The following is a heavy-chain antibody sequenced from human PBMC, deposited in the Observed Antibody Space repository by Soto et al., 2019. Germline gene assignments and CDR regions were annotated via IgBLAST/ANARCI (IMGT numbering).Heavy chain of an antibody. V-gene: IGHV3-30*14. J-gene: IGHJ3*02. CDR3: ASQRYCSGGSCYDVAVGDAFDI. D-gene: IGHD2-15*01. Sequence: GGSLRLSCAASGFTFSSYAMHWVRQAPGKGLEWVAVISYDGSNKYYADSVKGRFTISRDNSKNTLYLQMNSLRAEDTAVYYCASQRYCSGGSCYDVAVGDAFDIWGQGTMVTVSS. CDR1: GFTFSSYA. CDR2: ISYDGSNK.